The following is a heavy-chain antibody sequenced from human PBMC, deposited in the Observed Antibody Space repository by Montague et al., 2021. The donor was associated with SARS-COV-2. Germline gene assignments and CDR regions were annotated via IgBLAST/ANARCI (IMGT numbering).Heavy chain of an antibody. J-gene: IGHJ6*02. CDR2: ISYDGSNK. D-gene: IGHD3-3*01. V-gene: IGHV3-30*18. Sequence: SLRLSCAASGFTFSSYGMHWVRQAPGKGLEWVAVISYDGSNKYYADSVKGRFTISRDNSNNTLYLQMNSLRAEDTAVYYCAKDSYYYDFWSGYSSPHTYYDDYGMDVWGQGTTVTVSS. CDR1: GFTFSSYG. CDR3: AKDSYYYDFWSGYSSPHTYYDDYGMDV.